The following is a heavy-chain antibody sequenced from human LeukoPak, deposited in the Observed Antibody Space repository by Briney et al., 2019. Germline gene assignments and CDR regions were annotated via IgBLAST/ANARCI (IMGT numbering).Heavy chain of an antibody. J-gene: IGHJ4*02. D-gene: IGHD6-13*01. CDR1: GVSFSTYA. CDR2: IWSDGSNK. V-gene: IGHV3-33*01. Sequence: GMSLRLSCAASGVSFSTYAMHWVRQAPRKGLDWVGMIWSDGSNKYYADSVKGRFTISRDNSKNTLYLQMNSLRPEDTAVYYCATERDSSWTFDSWGQGTLVTVSS. CDR3: ATERDSSWTFDS.